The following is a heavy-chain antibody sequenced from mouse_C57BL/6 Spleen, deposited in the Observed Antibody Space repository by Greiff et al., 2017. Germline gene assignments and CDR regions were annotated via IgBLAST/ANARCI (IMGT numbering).Heavy chain of an antibody. CDR2: INPNNGGT. Sequence: EVQLQQSGPELVKPGASVKISCKASGYTFTDYYMNWVKQSHGKSLEWIGDINPNNGGTSYNQKFKGKATLTVDKSSRTAYMERRSLTSEDAADYYSANDSGSSYCVYWGKGTTLTVSS. J-gene: IGHJ2*01. V-gene: IGHV1-26*01. CDR1: GYTFTDYY. CDR3: ANDSGSSYCVY. D-gene: IGHD1-1*01.